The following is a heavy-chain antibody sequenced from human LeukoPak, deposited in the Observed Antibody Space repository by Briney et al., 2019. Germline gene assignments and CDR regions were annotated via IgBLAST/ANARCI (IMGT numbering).Heavy chain of an antibody. CDR3: ARIRDGYNDAYDI. J-gene: IGHJ3*02. V-gene: IGHV1-18*01. CDR1: GYTFTSYG. CDR2: ISAYNGNT. Sequence: ASVKVSCKASGYTFTSYGISWVRQAPGQGLEWMGWISAYNGNTNYAQKLQGRVTMTRDTSTSTVYMELSSLRSEDTAIYYCARIRDGYNDAYDIWGQGTVATVPS. D-gene: IGHD5-24*01.